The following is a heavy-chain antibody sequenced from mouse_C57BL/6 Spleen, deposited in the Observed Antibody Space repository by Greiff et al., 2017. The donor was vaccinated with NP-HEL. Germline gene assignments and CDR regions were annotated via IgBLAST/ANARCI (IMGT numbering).Heavy chain of an antibody. CDR1: GFTFSDAW. V-gene: IGHV6-6*01. Sequence: EVKLQESGGGLVQPGGSMKLSCAASGFTFSDAWMDWVRQSPEKGLEWVAEIRNKANNHATYYAESVKGRFTISRDDSKSSVYLQMNSLRAEDTGIYYCTKPYDYDVWFAYWGQGTLVTVSA. CDR3: TKPYDYDVWFAY. CDR2: IRNKANNHAT. D-gene: IGHD2-4*01. J-gene: IGHJ3*01.